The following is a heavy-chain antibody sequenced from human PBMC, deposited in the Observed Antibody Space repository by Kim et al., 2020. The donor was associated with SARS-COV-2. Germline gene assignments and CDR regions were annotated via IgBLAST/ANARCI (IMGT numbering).Heavy chain of an antibody. V-gene: IGHV4-39*01. CDR3: AGEKGSTTYYYYYGMD. D-gene: IGHD1-26*01. J-gene: IGHJ6*01. CDR1: GGSISSSSYY. CDR2: VNYSGSN. Sequence: SETLSLTCTVSGGSISSSSYYWGRNRQPQGKGLEWIGSVNYSGSNYYNSSLKSRATISVDTSKNQFFLKLSSVAAEATAVYYCAGEKGSTTYYYYYGMD.